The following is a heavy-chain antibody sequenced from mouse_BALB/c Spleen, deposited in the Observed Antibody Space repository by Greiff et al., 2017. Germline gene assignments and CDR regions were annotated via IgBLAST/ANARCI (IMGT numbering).Heavy chain of an antibody. D-gene: IGHD2-4*01. J-gene: IGHJ3*01. CDR2: ILPGSGST. V-gene: IGHV1-9*01. CDR1: GYTFSSYW. CDR3: ARSGYYDYDSIGH. Sequence: QVQLQQSGAELMKPGASVKISCKATGYTFSSYWIEWVKQRPGHGLEWIGEILPGSGSTNYNEKFKGKATFTADTSSNTAYMQLSSLTSEDSAVYYCARSGYYDYDSIGHWGQGTLVTVSA.